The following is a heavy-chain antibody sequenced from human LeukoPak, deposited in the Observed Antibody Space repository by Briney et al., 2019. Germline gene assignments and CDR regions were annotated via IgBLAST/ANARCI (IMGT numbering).Heavy chain of an antibody. J-gene: IGHJ6*02. CDR1: GGPVSSGSYY. CDR2: IYYSGST. Sequence: SETLSLTCTVSGGPVSSGSYYWSWIRQPPGKGLEWIGYIYYSGSTYYNPSLKSRVTISVDTSKNQFSLKLSSVTAADTAVYYCARGGGSYPYYYGMDVWGQGTTVTVSS. V-gene: IGHV4-30-4*01. CDR3: ARGGGSYPYYYGMDV. D-gene: IGHD2-15*01.